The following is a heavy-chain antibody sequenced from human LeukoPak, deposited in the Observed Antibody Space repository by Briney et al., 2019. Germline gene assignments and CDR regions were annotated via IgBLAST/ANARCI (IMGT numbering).Heavy chain of an antibody. V-gene: IGHV1-18*01. Sequence: ASVKVSCKASGYTFTSYGISWVRQAPGQGLEWMGWISAYNGKTNYAQKLQGRVTMTTDTSTSTAYMELRSLRSDDTAVYYCARDQTAMVICEEDYWGQGTLITVSS. D-gene: IGHD5-18*01. CDR3: ARDQTAMVICEEDY. CDR1: GYTFTSYG. CDR2: ISAYNGKT. J-gene: IGHJ4*02.